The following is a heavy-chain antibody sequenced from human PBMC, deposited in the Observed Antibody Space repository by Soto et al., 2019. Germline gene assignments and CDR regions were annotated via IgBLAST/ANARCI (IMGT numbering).Heavy chain of an antibody. Sequence: PSETLSLTCAASGGSISSGGYSWSWIRQPPGKGLEWIGYIYHSGSTYYNPSLKSRVTISVDRSKNQFSLKLSSVTAADTAVYYCARGDPLTGSYYGMDVWGQGTTVTVSS. CDR3: ARGDPLTGSYYGMDV. J-gene: IGHJ6*02. V-gene: IGHV4-30-2*01. D-gene: IGHD1-20*01. CDR1: GGSISSGGYS. CDR2: IYHSGST.